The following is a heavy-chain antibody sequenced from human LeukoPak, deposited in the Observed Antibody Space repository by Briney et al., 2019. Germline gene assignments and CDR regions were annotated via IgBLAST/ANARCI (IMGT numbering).Heavy chain of an antibody. V-gene: IGHV3-23*01. CDR3: ANEVRPNDY. D-gene: IGHD1-1*01. CDR1: GFTFSSHA. CDR2: IDISGGST. J-gene: IGHJ4*02. Sequence: GGSLRLSCAASGFTFSSHAMCWVRQAPGKGLEWVSSIDISGGSTYYADSVQGRFTISRDNSENTLYLEMNSLRAEDTALYYCANEVRPNDYWGQGTLVTVSS.